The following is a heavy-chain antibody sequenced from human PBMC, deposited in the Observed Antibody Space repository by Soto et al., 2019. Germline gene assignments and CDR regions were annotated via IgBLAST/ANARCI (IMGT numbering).Heavy chain of an antibody. V-gene: IGHV4-4*02. J-gene: IGHJ5*02. Sequence: SETLSLTCAVSGGSITSANWWTWVRQPPGGGLEWIGEISHSGITNYKASLKSRVTMSVDKTKNDVSLKLASVTAADTAVYYCARVLRGWFDPWGQGTPVTVSS. CDR1: GGSITSANW. CDR3: ARVLRGWFDP. CDR2: ISHSGIT.